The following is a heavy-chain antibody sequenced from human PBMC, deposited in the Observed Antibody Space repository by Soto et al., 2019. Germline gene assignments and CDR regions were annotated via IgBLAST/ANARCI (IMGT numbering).Heavy chain of an antibody. D-gene: IGHD3-9*01. Sequence: QVQLQESGPGLVKPSETLSLTCTVSNGSIVNYYWSWIRQPPGKGLEWIGFIYYSGSTNYNPSLKSRVTISVDMSKNQHLPRLSSVTAADTAVYYCASRLTEATTTGDVLDIWGQGTMVTVSS. CDR2: IYYSGST. CDR3: ASRLTEATTTGDVLDI. V-gene: IGHV4-59*01. CDR1: NGSIVNYY. J-gene: IGHJ3*02.